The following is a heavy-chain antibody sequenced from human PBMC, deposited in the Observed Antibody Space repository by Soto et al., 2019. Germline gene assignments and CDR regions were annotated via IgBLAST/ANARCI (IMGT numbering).Heavy chain of an antibody. Sequence: SETLSLTCTVSGGSISSYYWSWIRQPPGKGLEWIGYIYYSGSTNYNPSLKSRVAISVDTSKNQFSLKLSSVTAADTAVYYCARLKVYYYYYMDVWGKGTTVTVSS. CDR2: IYYSGST. J-gene: IGHJ6*03. CDR3: ARLKVYYYYYMDV. CDR1: GGSISSYY. V-gene: IGHV4-59*08.